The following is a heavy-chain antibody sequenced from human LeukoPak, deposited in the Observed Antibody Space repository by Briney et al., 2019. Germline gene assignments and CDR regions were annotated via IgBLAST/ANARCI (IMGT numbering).Heavy chain of an antibody. D-gene: IGHD5-18*01. CDR2: IYPGDSDT. J-gene: IGHJ4*02. CDR3: ASGASWDTAMVHFDY. V-gene: IGHV5-51*01. Sequence: GESLKISCKGSGYSFTSYWIGWVRQMPGKGLEWMGIIYPGDSDTRYSPSFQGQVTISADKSISTAYLQWSSLKASDTAMYCCASGASWDTAMVHFDYWGQGTLVTVSS. CDR1: GYSFTSYW.